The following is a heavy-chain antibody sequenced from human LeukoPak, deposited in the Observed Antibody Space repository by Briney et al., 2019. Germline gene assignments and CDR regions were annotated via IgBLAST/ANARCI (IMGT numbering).Heavy chain of an antibody. V-gene: IGHV3-23*01. Sequence: PGGSLRLSCAASGFTFSDFAMIWVRQPPGKGLERVSSTFQGGGEIHYADSVRGRFTISRDNSRSTLFLQMNSLRGEDTAIYYCATYRQVMLPFESWGQGTLVTVSS. CDR1: GFTFSDFA. CDR3: ATYRQVMLPFES. J-gene: IGHJ4*02. CDR2: TFQGGGEI. D-gene: IGHD5-18*01.